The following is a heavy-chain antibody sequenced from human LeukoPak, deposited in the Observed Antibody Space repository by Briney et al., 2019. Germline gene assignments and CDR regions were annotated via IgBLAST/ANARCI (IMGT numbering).Heavy chain of an antibody. CDR3: ARGYYDSGTYSGYFQH. D-gene: IGHD3-10*01. CDR2: IYDSVST. Sequence: TPSESLSLTCTVSGASINDYYWNWVRQPPGKGLEWFGYIYDSVSTNYNPSLKSRVTISVDTSKTRFSPRLSSVTAADTAVYYRARGYYDSGTYSGYFQHWGQGTLVTVSS. CDR1: GASINDYY. V-gene: IGHV4-59*01. J-gene: IGHJ1*01.